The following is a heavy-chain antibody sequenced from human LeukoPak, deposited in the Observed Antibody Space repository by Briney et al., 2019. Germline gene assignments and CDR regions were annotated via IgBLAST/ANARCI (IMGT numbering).Heavy chain of an antibody. D-gene: IGHD2-21*02. V-gene: IGHV4-34*01. J-gene: IGHJ4*02. Sequence: KPSETLSLTCAVYNGFDSYYMTIVRQPPGKGLEWVGEITYRGSGNYNPSLKGRATISINVSQRQFSLSLRSVTAADTATYYCGVHGGDWRFDFWGQGTPITVSS. CDR3: GVHGGDWRFDF. CDR2: ITYRGSG. CDR1: NGFDSYY.